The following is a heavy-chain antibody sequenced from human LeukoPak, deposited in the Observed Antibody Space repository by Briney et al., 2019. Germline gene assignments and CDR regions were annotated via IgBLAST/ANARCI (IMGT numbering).Heavy chain of an antibody. V-gene: IGHV3-74*01. D-gene: IGHD2-8*02. CDR2: IRSDGSGT. CDR1: GFVFSNYW. J-gene: IGHJ4*02. CDR3: ARDNTGSIDH. Sequence: GGSLRLSCTASGFVFSNYWMLWVRQAPGKGLEWVSLIRSDGSGTTYTDSMKGRFIISRDNAKNTLYLQMTSLTAEDTAVYYCARDNTGSIDHWGQGTLVTVSS.